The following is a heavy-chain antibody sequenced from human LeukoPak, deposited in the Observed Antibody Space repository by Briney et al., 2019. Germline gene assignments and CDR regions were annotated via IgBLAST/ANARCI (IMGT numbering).Heavy chain of an antibody. J-gene: IGHJ4*02. CDR1: GFTFSSYE. V-gene: IGHV3-48*03. Sequence: PGGSLRLSCAASGFTFSSYEMNWVRQAPGKGLEWVSYISSSGSTIYYADSAKGRFTISRDNAKNSLYLQMNSLRAEDTAVYYCARARIAAAGTVRGVFDYWGQGTLVTVSS. CDR3: ARARIAAAGTVRGVFDY. D-gene: IGHD6-13*01. CDR2: ISSSGSTI.